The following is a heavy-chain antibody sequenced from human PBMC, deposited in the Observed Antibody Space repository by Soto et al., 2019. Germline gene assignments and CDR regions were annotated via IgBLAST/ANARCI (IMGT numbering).Heavy chain of an antibody. Sequence: PGGSLRLSCAASGFTFSSHAMHWVRQAPGKGLEWVAVISYDGSNKYYADSVKGRFTISRDNSKNTLYLQMNSLRAEDTAVYYCARGGDIVVVPAPYYYYGMDVWGQGTTVTVSS. V-gene: IGHV3-30-3*01. CDR2: ISYDGSNK. D-gene: IGHD2-2*01. CDR3: ARGGDIVVVPAPYYYYGMDV. J-gene: IGHJ6*02. CDR1: GFTFSSHA.